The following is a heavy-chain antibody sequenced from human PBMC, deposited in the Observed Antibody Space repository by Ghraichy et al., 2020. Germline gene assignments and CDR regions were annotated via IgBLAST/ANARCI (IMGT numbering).Heavy chain of an antibody. CDR2: IDTDGTGT. V-gene: IGHV3-74*01. CDR3: GSVFEY. CDR1: GFTFKNYW. Sequence: LSLTCGASGFTFKNYWMHWVRRAPGKGLMWVSRIDTDGTGTSYADSVKGRFTISGDNAKNTVYLEMNNLRAEDTAVYYCGSVFEYWGLGTLVNVSS. J-gene: IGHJ4*02.